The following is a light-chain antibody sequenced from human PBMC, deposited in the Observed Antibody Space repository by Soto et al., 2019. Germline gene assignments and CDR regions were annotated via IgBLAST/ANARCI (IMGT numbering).Light chain of an antibody. CDR3: HQYTSPPWT. Sequence: EIVLTQSPGTLSLTPGERATLSCRASQSVPGNYLAWLQHKPGQAPRLLIYGASNRATDTPARFSGSGSGTDFTLTITRLEPEEFAVYYCHQYTSPPWTLGQGTRLEIK. CDR2: GAS. CDR1: QSVPGNY. J-gene: IGKJ1*01. V-gene: IGKV3-20*01.